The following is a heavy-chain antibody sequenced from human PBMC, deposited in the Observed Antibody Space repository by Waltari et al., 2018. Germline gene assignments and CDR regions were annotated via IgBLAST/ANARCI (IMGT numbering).Heavy chain of an antibody. Sequence: QVQLVQSGAEVKKPGSSVKVSCKASGDTFRSSPIRWVRQAPGQGLEWMGVIIPIFGTANYAQKFQGRVTITADESTSTAYMELSSLRSEDTAVYYCARDQEDGDYDDYWGQGTLVTVSS. V-gene: IGHV1-69*13. CDR3: ARDQEDGDYDDY. J-gene: IGHJ4*02. D-gene: IGHD4-17*01. CDR1: GDTFRSSP. CDR2: IIPIFGTA.